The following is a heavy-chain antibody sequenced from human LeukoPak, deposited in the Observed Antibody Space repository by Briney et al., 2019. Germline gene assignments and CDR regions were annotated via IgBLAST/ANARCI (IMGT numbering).Heavy chain of an antibody. J-gene: IGHJ4*02. V-gene: IGHV4-34*01. CDR1: GGSFSGYY. D-gene: IGHD3-10*01. CDR3: ARQGTGRYFDY. Sequence: SETMSLTCAVYGGSFSGYYWSWIRQPPGKGLEWIGEINHSGSTNYNPSLKSRVTISVDTSKNQFSLKLSSVTAADTAVYYCARQGTGRYFDYWGQGTLVTVSS. CDR2: INHSGST.